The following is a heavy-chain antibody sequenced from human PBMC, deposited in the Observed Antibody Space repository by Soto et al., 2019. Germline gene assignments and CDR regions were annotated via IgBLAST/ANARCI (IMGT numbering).Heavy chain of an antibody. CDR1: GGTFSSYA. J-gene: IGHJ4*02. Sequence: QVQLVQSGAEVKKPGSSVKVSCKASGGTFSSYAISWVRQAPGQGLEWMGGIIPIFGTANYAQKFQGRVTITADESPSTAYMELSSLRSEDTAVYYCARERAMVRGGPFDYWGQGTLVTVSS. D-gene: IGHD3-10*01. CDR3: ARERAMVRGGPFDY. CDR2: IIPIFGTA. V-gene: IGHV1-69*12.